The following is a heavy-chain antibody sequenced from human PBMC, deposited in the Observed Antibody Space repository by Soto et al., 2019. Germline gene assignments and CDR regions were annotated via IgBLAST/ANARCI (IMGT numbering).Heavy chain of an antibody. CDR1: GFTFSSYA. Sequence: QVQLVESGGGVVQPGRSLRLSCAASGFTFSSYAMHWVRQAPGKGLEWVAVISYDGSKKYYADSVKGRFTISRDNSKNTVYLQMNTLSADETDVYYCATAPMQPGDYYYDIDVWGKGTTVTVAS. CDR3: ATAPMQPGDYYYDIDV. V-gene: IGHV3-30-3*01. D-gene: IGHD2-2*01. CDR2: ISYDGSKK. J-gene: IGHJ6*04.